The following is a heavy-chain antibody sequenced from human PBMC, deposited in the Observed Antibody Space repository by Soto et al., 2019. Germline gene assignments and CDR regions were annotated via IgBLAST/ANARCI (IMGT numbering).Heavy chain of an antibody. V-gene: IGHV4-39*01. CDR1: GVSISSSSYY. Sequence: SETLSLTCTFSGVSISSSSYYWGWIRQPPGKGLEWIGSIYYSGSTYYNPSLKSRVTISVDTSKNQFSLKLSSVTAADTAVYYCARPRLGSGSYYNIKYSEDNWFDPWGQGTLVTVSS. J-gene: IGHJ5*02. CDR2: IYYSGST. D-gene: IGHD3-10*01. CDR3: ARPRLGSGSYYNIKYSEDNWFDP.